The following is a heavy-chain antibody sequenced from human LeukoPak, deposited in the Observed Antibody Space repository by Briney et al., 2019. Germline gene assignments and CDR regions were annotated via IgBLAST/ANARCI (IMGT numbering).Heavy chain of an antibody. D-gene: IGHD3-10*01. CDR2: VSSSSSAI. CDR3: ARDLTYYGSMDV. V-gene: IGHV3-48*01. Sequence: GGSLRLSCAASGFTFSTYSMNWVRQAPGKGLEWVSYVSSSSSAIYYADSVKGQFTISRDNAKNSLYLQMNSLRAEDTAVYYCARDLTYYGSMDVWGQGTTVTVSS. J-gene: IGHJ6*02. CDR1: GFTFSTYS.